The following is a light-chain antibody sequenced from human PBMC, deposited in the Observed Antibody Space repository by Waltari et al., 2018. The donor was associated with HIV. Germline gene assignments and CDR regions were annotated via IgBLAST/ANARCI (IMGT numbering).Light chain of an antibody. V-gene: IGLV1-40*01. J-gene: IGLJ2*01. CDR2: RDI. CDR1: RSNIGAGYF. CDR3: QSYDSSLRASV. Sequence: QSALTQPPSVSGAPGQRVTISCTGSRSNIGAGYFVHWYQNLQGTAPKLLVSRDINRPSGVPDRFSGSKSGTSASLVITGLQAEDEADYYCQSYDSSLRASVFGGGTKLTVL.